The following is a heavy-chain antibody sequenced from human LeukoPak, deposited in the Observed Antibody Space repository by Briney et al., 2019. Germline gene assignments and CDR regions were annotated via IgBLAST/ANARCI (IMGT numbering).Heavy chain of an antibody. CDR1: GFTFSSYA. V-gene: IGHV3-23*01. CDR2: IKGGGGDP. Sequence: GGSLRLSCAASGFTFSSYAMGWVRQAPGKGLEWVSSIKGGGGDPFYADSVRGRFTIPRDNSKNTLYLQLNSLRAEDTAVYFCAKGGHDFNPFYCWGQGALVTVSS. D-gene: IGHD2-21*02. CDR3: AKGGHDFNPFYC. J-gene: IGHJ4*02.